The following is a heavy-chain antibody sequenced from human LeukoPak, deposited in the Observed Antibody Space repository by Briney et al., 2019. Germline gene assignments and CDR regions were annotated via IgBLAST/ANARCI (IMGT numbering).Heavy chain of an antibody. V-gene: IGHV4-4*02. CDR3: ARESGAFSPFGF. CDR1: GGSITTTNW. D-gene: IGHD1-26*01. CDR2: VHLHGAT. Sequence: SGTLSLTCAVSGGSITTTNWRSWLRQPPGKGLECIREVHLHGATNYNPSLESRFSMSIDKSNNHLSLEVTSVTAADTAMYYCARESGAFSPFGFWGRGTLVTVSS. J-gene: IGHJ4*02.